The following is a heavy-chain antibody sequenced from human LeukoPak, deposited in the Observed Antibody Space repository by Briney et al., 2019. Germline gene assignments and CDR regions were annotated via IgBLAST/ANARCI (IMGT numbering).Heavy chain of an antibody. D-gene: IGHD3-22*01. J-gene: IGHJ5*02. CDR1: GFTFSSYA. V-gene: IGHV3-23*01. CDR3: AKDPYYYDSSGLNWFDP. Sequence: GGSLRLSCAASGFTFSSYAMSWVRQAPGKGLEWVSAISGSGGSTYYADSVEGRFTISRDNSKNTLYLQMNSLRAEDTAVYYCAKDPYYYDSSGLNWFDPWGQGTLVTVSS. CDR2: ISGSGGST.